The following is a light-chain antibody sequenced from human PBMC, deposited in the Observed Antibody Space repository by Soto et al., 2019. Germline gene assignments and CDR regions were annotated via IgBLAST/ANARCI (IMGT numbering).Light chain of an antibody. CDR2: GAS. V-gene: IGKV3-20*01. CDR3: QQYGSSPLT. CDR1: QSVSSSY. Sequence: NVLSQSPGTLSLSPGERATLTCRASQSVSSSYLAWYQQKPGQAPRLLIYGASSRATGIPDRFSGSGSGTDFTLTISRLEPEDVAVYYCQQYGSSPLTFGGGTKV. J-gene: IGKJ4*01.